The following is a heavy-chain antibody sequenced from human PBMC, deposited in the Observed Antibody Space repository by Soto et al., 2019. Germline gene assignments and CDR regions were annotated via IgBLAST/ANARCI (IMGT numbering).Heavy chain of an antibody. CDR2: ISGSGGST. Sequence: EVQLLESGGGLVQPGGSLRLSCAASGFTFSSYAMSWVRQAPGKGLEWVSAISGSGGSTYYADSVKGRFTISRDNSKNSLYLQRNSLRAEDTAVYYCEKVYGVREKIKGINGYLDYWGQGTLVTVSS. D-gene: IGHD3-10*02. CDR1: GFTFSSYA. CDR3: EKVYGVREKIKGINGYLDY. J-gene: IGHJ4*02. V-gene: IGHV3-23*01.